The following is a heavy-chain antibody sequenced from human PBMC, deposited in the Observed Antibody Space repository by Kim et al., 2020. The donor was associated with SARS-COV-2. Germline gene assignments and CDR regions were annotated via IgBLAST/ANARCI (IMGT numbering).Heavy chain of an antibody. CDR2: IYTSGST. J-gene: IGHJ5*02. D-gene: IGHD6-13*01. CDR3: ARDRSDIAGPGWFDP. Sequence: SETLSLTCTVSGGSSSIYYWSWIRQPAGKGLEWIGRIYTSGSTTYNPSLKSRVTMSVDMSKNQFSLKLSPVTAADTAVYSCARDRSDIAGPGWFDPWGQGILVTVSS. CDR1: GGSSSIYY. V-gene: IGHV4-4*07.